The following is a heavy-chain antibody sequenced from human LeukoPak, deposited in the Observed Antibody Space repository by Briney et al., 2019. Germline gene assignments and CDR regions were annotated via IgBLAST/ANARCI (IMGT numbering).Heavy chain of an antibody. D-gene: IGHD5-24*01. Sequence: SETLSLTCTVSGGSISNYYWSWIRQPAGKGLERSGYIYYSGTTNYNPSLKSRVTISVDTSKNQFSLELSSVTAADTAVYYCARGDGYNPIDYWGQGTLVTVSS. V-gene: IGHV4-59*01. J-gene: IGHJ4*02. CDR1: GGSISNYY. CDR2: IYYSGTT. CDR3: ARGDGYNPIDY.